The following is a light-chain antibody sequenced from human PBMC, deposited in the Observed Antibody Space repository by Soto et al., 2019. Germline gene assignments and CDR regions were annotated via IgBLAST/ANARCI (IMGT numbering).Light chain of an antibody. CDR1: SSDVGNYNY. J-gene: IGLJ2*01. CDR2: DVS. CDR3: SSYTSTSTVI. V-gene: IGLV2-14*03. Sequence: QSALTQPASVSGSPGQSITISCTGTSSDVGNYNYVSWYQHHPGKAPKLIIFDVSNRPSGISNRFSGSKSGNTASLTISGLQAEDEADYSCSSYTSTSTVIFGGGTKVTVL.